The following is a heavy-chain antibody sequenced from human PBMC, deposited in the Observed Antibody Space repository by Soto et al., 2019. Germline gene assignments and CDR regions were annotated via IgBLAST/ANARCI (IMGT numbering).Heavy chain of an antibody. D-gene: IGHD2-8*01. V-gene: IGHV1-18*01. Sequence: QVQLVQSGAEVKKPGASVKVSCKASGYTFTSYGISWVRQAPGQGLEWMGWISAYNGNTNYAQKLQGRGTMTTDTSTSTAYMELRRLRSDDTALYYCARVPSGYCTNGVCYGIDYYYYGMDVWGQGTTVTVSS. CDR3: ARVPSGYCTNGVCYGIDYYYYGMDV. J-gene: IGHJ6*02. CDR2: ISAYNGNT. CDR1: GYTFTSYG.